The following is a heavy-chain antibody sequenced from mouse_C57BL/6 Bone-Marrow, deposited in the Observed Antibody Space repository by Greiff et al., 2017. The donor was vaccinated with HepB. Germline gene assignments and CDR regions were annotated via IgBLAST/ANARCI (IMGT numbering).Heavy chain of an antibody. Sequence: QVQLQQSGAELARPGASVKLSCKASGYTFTSYGISWVKQRTGQGLEWIGEIYPRSGNTYYNEKFKGKATLTADKSSSTAYMELRGLTSEDSAVYFCASQLRFYAMDYWGQGTSVTVSS. J-gene: IGHJ4*01. D-gene: IGHD1-1*01. CDR2: IYPRSGNT. CDR1: GYTFTSYG. CDR3: ASQLRFYAMDY. V-gene: IGHV1-81*01.